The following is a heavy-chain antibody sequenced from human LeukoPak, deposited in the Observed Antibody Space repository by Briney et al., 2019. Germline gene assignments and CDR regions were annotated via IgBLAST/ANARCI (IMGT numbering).Heavy chain of an antibody. V-gene: IGHV3-74*01. CDR3: AKDQSIRATYYYDSSGYYFGSATDY. D-gene: IGHD3-22*01. CDR2: INSDGSST. J-gene: IGHJ4*02. CDR1: GFTFSSYW. Sequence: GGSLRLSCAASGFTFSSYWMHWVRQAPGKGLVWVSRINSDGSSTSYADSVKGRFTISRDNSKNTLYLQMNSLRAEDTAVYYCAKDQSIRATYYYDSSGYYFGSATDYWGQGTLVTVSS.